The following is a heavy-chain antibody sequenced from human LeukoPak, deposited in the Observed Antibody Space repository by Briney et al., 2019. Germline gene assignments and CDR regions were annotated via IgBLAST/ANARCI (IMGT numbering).Heavy chain of an antibody. CDR3: GKTTAGYSSGQKPAWPVDY. CDR1: GFTFGSFA. D-gene: IGHD5-18*01. CDR2: IFGSGGSP. Sequence: GGSPRPSCEASGFTFGSFAMYWVRQAPGQGLDWIAGIFGSGGSPHYADSVKGRFTISRDNSKNTVYLQINSLRAEDTAVYYCGKTTAGYSSGQKPAWPVDYWGQGTLVTVSS. J-gene: IGHJ4*02. V-gene: IGHV3-23*01.